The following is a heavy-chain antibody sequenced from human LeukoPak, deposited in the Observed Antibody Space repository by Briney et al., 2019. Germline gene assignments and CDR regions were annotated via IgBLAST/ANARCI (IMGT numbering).Heavy chain of an antibody. V-gene: IGHV1-69*05. J-gene: IGHJ4*02. CDR1: GGTFSSYA. Sequence: SVKVSCKASGGTFSSYAIIWVRQAPGQGLEWMGGIIPIFGTANYAQKFQGRVTITTDESTSTAYMELSSLRSEDTAVYYCARGMKLRFLEWLFDYWGQGTLVTVSS. D-gene: IGHD3-3*01. CDR3: ARGMKLRFLEWLFDY. CDR2: IIPIFGTA.